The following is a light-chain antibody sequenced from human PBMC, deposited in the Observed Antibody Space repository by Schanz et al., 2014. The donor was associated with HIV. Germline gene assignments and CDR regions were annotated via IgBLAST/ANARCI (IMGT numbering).Light chain of an antibody. Sequence: EIVLTQSPGTLSLSPGERATLSCRARQTVSSSSLAWYQQEPGQAPRLLIYGASSRATGIPDRFSGSGSGTDFTLTISRVEPEDFAVYYCQQYGTSYTFGQGTKLEIK. CDR3: QQYGTSYT. CDR2: GAS. J-gene: IGKJ2*01. V-gene: IGKV3-20*01. CDR1: QTVSSSS.